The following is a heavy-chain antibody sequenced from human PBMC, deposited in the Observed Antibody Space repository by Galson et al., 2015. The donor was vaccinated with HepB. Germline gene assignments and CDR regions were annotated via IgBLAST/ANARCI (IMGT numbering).Heavy chain of an antibody. J-gene: IGHJ6*03. CDR1: GGTFSSYA. D-gene: IGHD1-26*01. Sequence: SVKVSCKASGGTFSSYAISWVRQAPGQGLEWMGGIIPIFGTANYAQKFQGRVTITADESTSTAYMELSSLRSEDTAVYYCARGIAAESSRGSRWELLPYYYYYYYMDVWGKGTTVTVSS. CDR3: ARGIAAESSRGSRWELLPYYYYYYYMDV. V-gene: IGHV1-69*13. CDR2: IIPIFGTA.